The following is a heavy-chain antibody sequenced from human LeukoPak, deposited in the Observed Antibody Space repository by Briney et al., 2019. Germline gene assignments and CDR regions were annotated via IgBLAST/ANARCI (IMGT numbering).Heavy chain of an antibody. CDR1: GLTFSSYW. CDR3: AREAGTYLWYFDY. V-gene: IGHV3-7*04. Sequence: GGSLRLSCAASGLTFSSYWMSWVRQAPGKGLEWVANINQDGSEKYYVDSVRGRFTTSRDNAKNSLYLQMNSLRAEDTAVYYCAREAGTYLWYFDYWGQGTLVTVSS. J-gene: IGHJ4*02. CDR2: INQDGSEK. D-gene: IGHD1-26*01.